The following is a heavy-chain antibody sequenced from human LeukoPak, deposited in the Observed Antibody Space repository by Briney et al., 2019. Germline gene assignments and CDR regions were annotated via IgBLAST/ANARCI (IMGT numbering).Heavy chain of an antibody. V-gene: IGHV4-39*01. Sequence: SQTLSLTCTVSGGSISSGSYYWGWIRQPPGKGLEWIGSIYYSGSTYYNPSLKSRVTISVDTSKNQFSLKLSSVTAVDTAVYYCARYGDSYRDYYYYYYMDVWGKGTTVTVSS. CDR1: GGSISSGSYY. D-gene: IGHD4-17*01. J-gene: IGHJ6*03. CDR3: ARYGDSYRDYYYYYYMDV. CDR2: IYYSGST.